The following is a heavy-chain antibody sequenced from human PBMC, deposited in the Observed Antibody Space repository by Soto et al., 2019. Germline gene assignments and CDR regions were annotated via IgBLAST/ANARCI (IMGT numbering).Heavy chain of an antibody. Sequence: GGSLRLSCAASGFTFSSYSMNWVRQAPGKGLEWVSSISSSSSYIYYADSVKGRFTISRDNAKNSLYLQMNSLRAEDTAVYYCARAGRLRYFDWLSDFFDYWGQGTLVTVFS. V-gene: IGHV3-21*01. D-gene: IGHD3-9*01. CDR1: GFTFSSYS. CDR3: ARAGRLRYFDWLSDFFDY. J-gene: IGHJ4*02. CDR2: ISSSSSYI.